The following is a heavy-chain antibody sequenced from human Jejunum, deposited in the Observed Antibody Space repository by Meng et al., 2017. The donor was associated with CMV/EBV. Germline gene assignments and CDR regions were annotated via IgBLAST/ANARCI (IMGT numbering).Heavy chain of an antibody. Sequence: QVRLQEAGPGLVKPPETLSPTCTVSGDSISSGRHFWGWIRQAPGKGLEWIATIHYTETTHYNPSLKSRITISVDTSKNQISLKVNSVTAADTAMYYCAADISTAWFYYWGQGTLVTVSS. CDR3: AADISTAWFYY. J-gene: IGHJ4*02. D-gene: IGHD2-2*01. CDR2: IHYTETT. CDR1: GDSISSGRHF. V-gene: IGHV4-39*07.